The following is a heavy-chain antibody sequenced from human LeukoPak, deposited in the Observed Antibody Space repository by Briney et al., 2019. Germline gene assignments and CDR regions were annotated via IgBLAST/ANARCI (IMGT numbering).Heavy chain of an antibody. CDR3: ARGGFYCGGDCYVDY. D-gene: IGHD2-21*02. Sequence: SETLSLTCAVYGGSFSGYYWSWIRQPPGKGLEWIGEINHSGSTNYNPSLKSRVTISVDTSKNQFPLRLSSVTAADTAVYYCARGGFYCGGDCYVDYWGQGTLVTVSS. J-gene: IGHJ4*02. CDR1: GGSFSGYY. V-gene: IGHV4-34*01. CDR2: INHSGST.